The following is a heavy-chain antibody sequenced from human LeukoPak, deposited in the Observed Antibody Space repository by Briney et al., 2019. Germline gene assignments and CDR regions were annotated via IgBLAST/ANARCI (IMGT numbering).Heavy chain of an antibody. Sequence: SETLSLTCAVYGGSFSGYYWSWIRQPPGKGLEWIGEINHSGSTNYNPSLKSRVTVSVDTSKNQFSLRLTSVTAADTAVYYCARSGSSGPPPLWGQGTMVTVSS. CDR3: ARSGSSGPPPL. CDR2: INHSGST. V-gene: IGHV4-34*01. D-gene: IGHD6-19*01. J-gene: IGHJ3*01. CDR1: GGSFSGYY.